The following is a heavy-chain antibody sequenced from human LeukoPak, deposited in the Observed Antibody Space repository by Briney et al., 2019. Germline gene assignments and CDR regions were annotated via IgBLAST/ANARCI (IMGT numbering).Heavy chain of an antibody. V-gene: IGHV3-21*01. CDR3: ARDNRATGLFDY. J-gene: IGHJ4*02. CDR1: GFTFSSYA. CDR2: ISSSSSYI. D-gene: IGHD5-12*01. Sequence: GGSLRLSCAASGFTFSSYAMHWVRQAPGKGLEWVSSISSSSSYIYYADSVKGRFTISRDNAKNSLYLQMNSLRAEDTAVYYCARDNRATGLFDYWGQGTLVTVSS.